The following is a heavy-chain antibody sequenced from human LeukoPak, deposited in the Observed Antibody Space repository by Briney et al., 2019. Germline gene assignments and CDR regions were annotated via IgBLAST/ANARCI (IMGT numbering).Heavy chain of an antibody. CDR2: IYYSGST. D-gene: IGHD2-2*01. Sequence: PSETLSLTCTVSGGSISSSSYYWGWIRQPPGKGLEWIGSIYYSGSTYYNPSLKSRVTISVDTSKNQFSLELSSVTAADTAVYYCARHAIVVVPAAMGGWFDPWGQGTLVTVSS. CDR1: GGSISSSSYY. V-gene: IGHV4-39*01. CDR3: ARHAIVVVPAAMGGWFDP. J-gene: IGHJ5*02.